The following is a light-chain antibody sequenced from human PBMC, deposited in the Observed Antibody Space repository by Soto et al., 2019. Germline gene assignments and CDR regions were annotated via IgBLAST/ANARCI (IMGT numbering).Light chain of an antibody. V-gene: IGKV4-1*01. CDR1: QSVLYSSNNKNY. Sequence: DIVMTQSPDSLAVSLGERATINCKSSQSVLYSSNNKNYLAWYQQKPGQPPKLLIYWASTRESGLPDRFSGSGPGTDFTLTTSSLQAEDVAVYYCQQYYSTPNTFGQGTKLEIK. J-gene: IGKJ2*01. CDR2: WAS. CDR3: QQYYSTPNT.